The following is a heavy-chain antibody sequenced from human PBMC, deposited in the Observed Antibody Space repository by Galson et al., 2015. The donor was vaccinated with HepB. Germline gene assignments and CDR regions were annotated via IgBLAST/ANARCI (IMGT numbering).Heavy chain of an antibody. D-gene: IGHD3-3*01. CDR3: ARSGVVITPVVYYYFDY. J-gene: IGHJ4*02. V-gene: IGHV1-69*13. CDR1: GGTFSSYA. Sequence: SVKVSCKASGGTFSSYAISWVRQAPGQGLEWMGGIIPIFGTANYAQKFQGRVTITADESTSTAYMELSSLRSEDTAVYYCARSGVVITPVVYYYFDYWGQGTLVTISS. CDR2: IIPIFGTA.